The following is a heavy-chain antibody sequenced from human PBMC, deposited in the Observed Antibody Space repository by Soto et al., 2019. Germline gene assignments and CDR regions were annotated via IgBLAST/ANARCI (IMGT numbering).Heavy chain of an antibody. D-gene: IGHD5-18*01. Sequence: GASVKVSCKASGGTFSSYAISWVRQAPGQGLEWMGGIIPIFGTANYAQKFQGRVTITADESTSTAYMELSSLRSEDTAVYYCARTPVGGYSYRPYYFDYWGQGTLVTVSS. V-gene: IGHV1-69*13. CDR1: GGTFSSYA. CDR2: IIPIFGTA. CDR3: ARTPVGGYSYRPYYFDY. J-gene: IGHJ4*02.